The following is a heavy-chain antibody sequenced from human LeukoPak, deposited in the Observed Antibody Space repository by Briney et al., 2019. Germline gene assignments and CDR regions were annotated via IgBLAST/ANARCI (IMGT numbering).Heavy chain of an antibody. CDR3: TRRGSGNGGTYAGMDV. CDR2: LLYNGNT. Sequence: SETLSLTCTVAGGSISSDVHYWDWIRQAPGKGLEWIGSLLYNGNTWYNPSLESRVTISVDTSENQFSMRLTSVNAADTALYFCTRRGSGNGGTYAGMDVWGPGTSVTVSS. J-gene: IGHJ6*02. CDR1: GGSISSDVHY. D-gene: IGHD1-26*01. V-gene: IGHV4-39*01.